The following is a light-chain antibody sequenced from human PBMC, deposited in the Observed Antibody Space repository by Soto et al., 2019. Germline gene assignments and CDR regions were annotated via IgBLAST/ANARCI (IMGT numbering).Light chain of an antibody. CDR1: QSVSNNY. V-gene: IGKV3-20*01. CDR2: GSS. J-gene: IGKJ2*01. Sequence: EVVLTQSPGTLSLSPGERATLSCRASQSVSNNYFAWYQQKPGQAPRLLIFGSSDSATGIPDRFSGSGSGAHFDLPISRLVPEDFAVYYCQQYGSSRPYTFGQGTKLEIK. CDR3: QQYGSSRPYT.